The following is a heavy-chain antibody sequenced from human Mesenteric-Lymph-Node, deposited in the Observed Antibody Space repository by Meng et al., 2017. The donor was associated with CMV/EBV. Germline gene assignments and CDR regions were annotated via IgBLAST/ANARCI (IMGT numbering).Heavy chain of an antibody. J-gene: IGHJ4*02. CDR1: GFTFSTYA. CDR3: AREPSTTGSSSCYRPLHY. Sequence: GESLKISCAASGFTFSTYAMYWVRQAPAKGLEGVAVISFDENNKYYADSVKGRFTISRDNSKNILYLQMDSLRPEDTAVFYCAREPSTTGSSSCYRPLHYWGQGTLVTVSS. CDR2: ISFDENNK. D-gene: IGHD6-13*01. V-gene: IGHV3-30-3*01.